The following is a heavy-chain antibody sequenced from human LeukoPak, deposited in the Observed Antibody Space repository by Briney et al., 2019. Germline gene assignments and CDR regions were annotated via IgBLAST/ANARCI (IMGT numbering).Heavy chain of an antibody. CDR3: AREHGITVVLNWFDP. D-gene: IGHD3-10*01. Sequence: SETLSLTCTVSGGSIRGYYWSWIRQPAGKGLEWIGRIYTSGNTNYNPSLKSRVTMSVDTSKNQFSLKLSSVTAADTAVYYCAREHGITVVLNWFDPWGQGTLVTVSS. CDR1: GGSIRGYY. CDR2: IYTSGNT. V-gene: IGHV4-4*07. J-gene: IGHJ5*02.